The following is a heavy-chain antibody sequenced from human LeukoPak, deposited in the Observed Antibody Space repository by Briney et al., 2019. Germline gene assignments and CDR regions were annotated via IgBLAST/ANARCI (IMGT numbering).Heavy chain of an antibody. J-gene: IGHJ4*02. CDR2: ITSGGTYT. V-gene: IGHV3-21*06. D-gene: IGHD3-9*01. CDR1: GFTFSTYN. CDR3: ARGHYDILTASYKWTPDY. Sequence: GGSLRLSCAASGFTFSTYNMNWVRQPPGGGMEWVSSITSGGTYTYYADSVKGRFTTSRDNAQNSLSLQLSSLRAEDTAVYYCARGHYDILTASYKWTPDYWGQGILVTVSS.